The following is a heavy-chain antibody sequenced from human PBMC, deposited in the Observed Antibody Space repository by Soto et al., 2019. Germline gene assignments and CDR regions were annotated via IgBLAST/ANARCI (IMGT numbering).Heavy chain of an antibody. CDR1: GISFINHY. V-gene: IGHV1-46*01. J-gene: IGHJ4*02. Sequence: GASVKVSCKASGISFINHYVHWVRQAPGQGPEWMGVINPAGSVTVYALKLQDRVTVTRDTSTSTVYMELNSLRSEDTAVYYCARDLGYALPDYWGQGTLVTVSS. CDR3: ARDLGYALPDY. D-gene: IGHD2-15*01. CDR2: INPAGSVT.